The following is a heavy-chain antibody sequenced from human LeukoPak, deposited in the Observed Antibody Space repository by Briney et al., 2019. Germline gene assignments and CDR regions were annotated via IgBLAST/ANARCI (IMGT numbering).Heavy chain of an antibody. CDR1: GFTVSSKY. J-gene: IGHJ4*02. V-gene: IGHV3-53*01. CDR2: IDSGGST. CDR3: ARSFSARMFFDY. D-gene: IGHD2/OR15-2a*01. Sequence: GGSLRLSCAASGFTVSSKYMSWARQAPGKGLEWVSVIDSGGSTYYADSVRGPFTNSRDNSKNTLYLQMNSLRAEDTAVYYCARSFSARMFFDYWGQGSLVTVSS.